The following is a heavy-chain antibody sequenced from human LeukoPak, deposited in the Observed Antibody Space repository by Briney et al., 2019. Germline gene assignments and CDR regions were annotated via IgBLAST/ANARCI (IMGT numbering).Heavy chain of an antibody. Sequence: GGSLRLSCAASGFTVSSNYMSWVHQAPGKGLEWVSVIYSGGSTYYADSVKGRFTISRDNSKNTLYLQMNSLRAEDTAVYYCARRTTIIAAADLANWYFDLWGRGTLVTVSS. CDR3: ARRTTIIAAADLANWYFDL. CDR2: IYSGGST. V-gene: IGHV3-53*01. D-gene: IGHD6-13*01. CDR1: GFTVSSNY. J-gene: IGHJ2*01.